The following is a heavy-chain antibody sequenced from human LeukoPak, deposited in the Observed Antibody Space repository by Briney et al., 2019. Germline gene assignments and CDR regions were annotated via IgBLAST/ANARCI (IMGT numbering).Heavy chain of an antibody. CDR3: ATGPPYYYDSSGYYGLDY. Sequence: AQKFQGRVTMTEDTSTDTAYMELSSLRSEDTAVYYCATGPPYYYDSSGYYGLDYWGQGTLVTVSS. V-gene: IGHV1-24*01. D-gene: IGHD3-22*01. J-gene: IGHJ4*02.